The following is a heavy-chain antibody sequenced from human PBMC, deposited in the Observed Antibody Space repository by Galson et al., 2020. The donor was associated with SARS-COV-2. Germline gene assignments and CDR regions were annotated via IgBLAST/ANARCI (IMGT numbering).Heavy chain of an antibody. CDR2: ISMSGITI. J-gene: IGHJ5*01. D-gene: IGHD7-27*01. CDR1: GLTFSNTE. V-gene: IGHV3-48*03. CDR3: ATGDVWFES. Sequence: GGSLRLSCAASGLTFSNTEMNWVRQAPGKGLEWLSYISMSGITIYYADSVKGRFTFSRDNAENSLYLQMNSLRAEDTGIYYCATGDVWFESWGQGTLVTVSS.